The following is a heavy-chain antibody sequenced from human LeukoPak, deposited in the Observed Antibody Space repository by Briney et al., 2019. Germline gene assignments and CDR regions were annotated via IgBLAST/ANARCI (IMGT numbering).Heavy chain of an antibody. D-gene: IGHD2-15*01. Sequence: ASVKVSCKASGYTFTSYGIIWVRQAPGQGLEWMGWISAYNGNTNYAQKLQGRVTMTTDTSTSTAYMELRSLRSDDTAVYYCARAPGYCSGGSCPGGAFDIWGQGTMVTVSS. CDR2: ISAYNGNT. CDR3: ARAPGYCSGGSCPGGAFDI. V-gene: IGHV1-18*01. CDR1: GYTFTSYG. J-gene: IGHJ3*02.